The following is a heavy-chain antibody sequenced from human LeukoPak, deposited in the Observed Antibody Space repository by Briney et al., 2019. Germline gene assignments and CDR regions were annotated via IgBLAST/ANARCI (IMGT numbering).Heavy chain of an antibody. CDR2: ISSSSSYI. CDR3: ARVNPQRPDCSSTSCFVDAFDI. J-gene: IGHJ3*02. Sequence: GGSLRLSCAASGFTFSSCSMNWVRQAPGKGLEWVSYISSSSSYIYYADSVKGRFTISRDNAKNSLYLQMNSLRAEDTAVYYCARVNPQRPDCSSTSCFVDAFDIWGQGTMVTVSS. CDR1: GFTFSSCS. D-gene: IGHD2-2*01. V-gene: IGHV3-21*01.